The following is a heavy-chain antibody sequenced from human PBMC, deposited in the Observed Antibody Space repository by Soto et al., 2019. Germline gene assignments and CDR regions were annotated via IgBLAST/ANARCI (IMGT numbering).Heavy chain of an antibody. Sequence: EVKLLESGGGLVQPGGSLRLSCAASGFTFSSYAMSWVRQAPGKGLEWVSSITGSAGSTYYADSVKGRFTISRDNSKNTLYLQMNSLRAEDTAVYYCAKYLNRGLLFDLGYWGQGTLVTVSS. V-gene: IGHV3-23*01. J-gene: IGHJ4*02. D-gene: IGHD1-26*01. CDR2: ITGSAGST. CDR3: AKYLNRGLLFDLGY. CDR1: GFTFSSYA.